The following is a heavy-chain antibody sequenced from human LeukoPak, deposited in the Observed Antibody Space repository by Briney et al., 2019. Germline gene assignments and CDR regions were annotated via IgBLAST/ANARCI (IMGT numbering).Heavy chain of an antibody. J-gene: IGHJ4*02. V-gene: IGHV3-74*01. CDR2: INSDGSST. CDR3: ARGYYDRSGYRFDY. Sequence: PGGSLRLSCAASGFAFSNYWMHWVRQAPGKGLVWVSRINSDGSSTSYADSVKGRFTISRDNAKNALYLQMNSLRAEDTAVYYCARGYYDRSGYRFDYWGQGTPVTVSS. D-gene: IGHD3-22*01. CDR1: GFAFSNYW.